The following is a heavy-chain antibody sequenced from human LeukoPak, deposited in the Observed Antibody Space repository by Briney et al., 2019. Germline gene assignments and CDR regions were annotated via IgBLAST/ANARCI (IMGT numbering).Heavy chain of an antibody. CDR3: ARLPRGLIRSY. CDR2: IYHGGST. D-gene: IGHD3-16*01. V-gene: IGHV4-39*01. CDR1: GFTFSSHS. J-gene: IGHJ4*02. Sequence: GSLRLSCAASGFTFSSHSMNWVRQAPGKGLEWVGTIYHGGSTDSYTGRTYYKSSLKSRVTISVDTSNNQFSLTMASVTAAXXXVYYCARLPRGLIRSYWGQGTLVTVSS.